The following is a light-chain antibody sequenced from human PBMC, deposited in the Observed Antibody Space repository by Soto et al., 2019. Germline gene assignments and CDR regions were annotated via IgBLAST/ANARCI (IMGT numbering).Light chain of an antibody. CDR2: GGS. CDR3: QQYGSSLSWT. J-gene: IGKJ1*01. Sequence: EIVLTQSPGTLSLSPGERATLSCRASHSFISNYVAWYQQKPGQAPRLLIYGGSRRATGIPDRFSGSGSGTDFTLTISRLAPEDSAVYFCQQYGSSLSWTFGQGTKVDI. CDR1: HSFISNY. V-gene: IGKV3-20*01.